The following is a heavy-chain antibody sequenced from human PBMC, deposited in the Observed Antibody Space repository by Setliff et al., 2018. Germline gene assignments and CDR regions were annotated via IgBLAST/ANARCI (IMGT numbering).Heavy chain of an antibody. CDR1: GDSIFDNY. CDR3: ARDYWGSLDY. V-gene: IGHV4-4*08. D-gene: IGHD7-27*01. J-gene: IGHJ4*02. Sequence: PSETLSLTCSVSGDSIFDNYWGWIRQSPGRGLEWIAYISYTGCTNCNPSLESRVTISVDTSKNQVSLKLTSVTVADTAVYYCARDYWGSLDYWGQGILVTVSS. CDR2: ISYTGCT.